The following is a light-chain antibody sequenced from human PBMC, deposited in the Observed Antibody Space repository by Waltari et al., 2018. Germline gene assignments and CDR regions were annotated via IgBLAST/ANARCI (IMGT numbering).Light chain of an antibody. Sequence: QSALTQPASVSGSPGQSITISCPGSSSDVGTYSYVPCYQHHPAKAPNLIIYGVSHRPSGVSNRFSGSKSGNTASLTISGVQAEDEADYYCSSYTGSSTLVIFGGGTKLTVL. CDR1: SSDVGTYSY. CDR2: GVS. CDR3: SSYTGSSTLVI. V-gene: IGLV2-14*01. J-gene: IGLJ2*01.